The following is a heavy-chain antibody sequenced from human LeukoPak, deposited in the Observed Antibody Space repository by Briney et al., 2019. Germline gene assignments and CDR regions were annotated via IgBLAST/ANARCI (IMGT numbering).Heavy chain of an antibody. CDR1: GGSLSSYF. CDR3: ARGFGHPGMDV. J-gene: IGHJ6*02. D-gene: IGHD3-10*01. V-gene: IGHV4-59*01. CDR2: VYYSGST. Sequence: SETLSLTCAVSGGSLSSYFWTWIRQPPGKALEWIGYVYYSGSTNYNPSLKSRVTISVDTSKNQFSLKLSSVTAADTAVYYCARGFGHPGMDVWGQGTTVTVSS.